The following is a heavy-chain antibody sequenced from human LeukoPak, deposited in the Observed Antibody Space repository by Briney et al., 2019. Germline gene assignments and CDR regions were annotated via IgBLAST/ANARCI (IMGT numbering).Heavy chain of an antibody. J-gene: IGHJ5*02. CDR1: EFTFSSYS. CDR2: ISSTASSI. CDR3: ARDVTYHGGDWFDP. Sequence: GGSLRLSCAASEFTFSSYSMSWVRQPPGKGLEWVAYISSTASSIYYADSVKGRFTISSDNAKNSLYLQMNSLRAEDTAVYYCARDVTYHGGDWFDPWGQGTLVTVSS. V-gene: IGHV3-48*04. D-gene: IGHD4-23*01.